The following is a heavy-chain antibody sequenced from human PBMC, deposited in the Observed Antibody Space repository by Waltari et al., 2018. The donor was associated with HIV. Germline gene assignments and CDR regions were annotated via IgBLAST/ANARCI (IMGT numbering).Heavy chain of an antibody. V-gene: IGHV3-43D*03. D-gene: IGHD4-17*01. J-gene: IGHJ3*02. Sequence: EVQLVESEGVVVQPGGSLRISCAAYGFTFADYAMHWVRQAPGKGRYGVSLISVDGGSTYYADSVKGRFTISRDNSKNSLYLQMNSLRAEDTALYYCSTYGDSEAFDIWGQGTMVTVSS. CDR3: STYGDSEAFDI. CDR1: GFTFADYA. CDR2: ISVDGGST.